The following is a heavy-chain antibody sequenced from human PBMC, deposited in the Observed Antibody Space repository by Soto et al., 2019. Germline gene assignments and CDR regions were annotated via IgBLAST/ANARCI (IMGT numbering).Heavy chain of an antibody. V-gene: IGHV3-53*01. Sequence: GGSLRLSCAAFGFTVSGKKYVAWVRQAPGKGLEWVSALYDLDGTYYADSVKGRFTTSSDSSRATVYLQMNSLRPDDTAVYSCATWHLQEHAYDIWGQGTMVTVSS. CDR1: GFTVSGKKY. CDR2: LYDLDGT. J-gene: IGHJ3*02. D-gene: IGHD1-1*01. CDR3: ATWHLQEHAYDI.